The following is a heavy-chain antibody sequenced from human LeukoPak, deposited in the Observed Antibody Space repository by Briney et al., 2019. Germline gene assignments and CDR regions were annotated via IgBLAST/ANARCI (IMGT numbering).Heavy chain of an antibody. CDR2: ISYDGSNK. Sequence: PGRSRRLSCAASGFTFSSYAMHWVRQAPGRGLEWVAVISYDGSNKYYADSVKGRFTISRDNSKNTLYLQMNSLRAEDTAVYYCARVAAAITPVDYWGQGTLVTVSS. CDR3: ARVAAAITPVDY. CDR1: GFTFSSYA. J-gene: IGHJ4*02. V-gene: IGHV3-30-3*01. D-gene: IGHD2-2*02.